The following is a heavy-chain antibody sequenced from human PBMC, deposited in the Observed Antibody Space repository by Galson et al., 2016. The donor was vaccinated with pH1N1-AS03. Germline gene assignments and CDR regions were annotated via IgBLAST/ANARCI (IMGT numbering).Heavy chain of an antibody. V-gene: IGHV3-7*01. D-gene: IGHD2-21*01. CDR2: IKVDGSEK. CDR1: GFTFSSYW. J-gene: IGHJ4*02. Sequence: SLRLSCAASGFTFSSYWMSWVRQAPGKGLEWVANIKVDGSEKYYVDPVKGRSIISRDNTKNSLYLQVNSLRAEDTAVYYCARKRPTYFDYWGQGTLVTVSS. CDR3: ARKRPTYFDY.